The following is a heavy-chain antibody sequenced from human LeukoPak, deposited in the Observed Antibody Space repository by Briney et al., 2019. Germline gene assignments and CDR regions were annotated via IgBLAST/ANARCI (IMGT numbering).Heavy chain of an antibody. CDR2: IYTSGST. D-gene: IGHD6-19*01. Sequence: SETLSLTCTVSGGSISSYYWSWIRQPAGKGLEWIGRIYTSGSTNYNPSLKSRVTMSVDTSKNQFSLKLTSVTTADTAVYYRARAGSGWYDLYYFDYWGQGTLVTVSS. V-gene: IGHV4-4*07. CDR1: GGSISSYY. J-gene: IGHJ4*02. CDR3: ARAGSGWYDLYYFDY.